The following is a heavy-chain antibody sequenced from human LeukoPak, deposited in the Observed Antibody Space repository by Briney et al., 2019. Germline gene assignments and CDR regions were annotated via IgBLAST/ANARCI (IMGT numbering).Heavy chain of an antibody. Sequence: GGSLRLSCAASGFTFSRYGMHWVRQAPGKGLEWVAVIWYDGTNKYYADFVKGRFTISRDNSKNTLFLHMSSLRAEDTAVYFCARDRAAAGYDAFDIWGQGTLVTVSS. CDR3: ARDRAAAGYDAFDI. CDR1: GFTFSRYG. CDR2: IWYDGTNK. J-gene: IGHJ3*02. V-gene: IGHV3-33*01. D-gene: IGHD6-13*01.